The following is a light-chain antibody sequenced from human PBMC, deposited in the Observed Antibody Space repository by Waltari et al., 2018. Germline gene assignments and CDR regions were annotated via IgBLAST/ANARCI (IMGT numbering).Light chain of an antibody. J-gene: IGKJ3*01. V-gene: IGKV1-39*01. Sequence: DIQMTQTPSSLSASIGDRVPITCRASQSISDYLNWYQQRPGKAPKLLIYSASGLQSEVPSRFSGSGSGTEFTLIISGLQAEDFATYYCQQSYTVPRTFGQGTTVDVK. CDR2: SAS. CDR1: QSISDY. CDR3: QQSYTVPRT.